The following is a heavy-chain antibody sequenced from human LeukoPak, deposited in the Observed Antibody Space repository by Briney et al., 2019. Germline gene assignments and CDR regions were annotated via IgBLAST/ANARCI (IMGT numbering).Heavy chain of an antibody. J-gene: IGHJ4*02. D-gene: IGHD2-2*02. Sequence: GASVKVSCKASGGTFSSYAISWVRQAPGQGLEWMGGIIPIFGTANYAQKFQGRVTITTDESTSTAYMELSSLRSEDTAVYYCARGEVVVPAAIPVSWYFDYWGQGTLVTVSS. CDR3: ARGEVVVPAAIPVSWYFDY. CDR1: GGTFSSYA. V-gene: IGHV1-69*05. CDR2: IIPIFGTA.